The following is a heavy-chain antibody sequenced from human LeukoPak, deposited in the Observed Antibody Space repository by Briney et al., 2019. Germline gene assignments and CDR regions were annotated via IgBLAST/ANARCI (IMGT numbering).Heavy chain of an antibody. J-gene: IGHJ6*02. CDR2: FDPEDGET. Sequence: ASVKVSCKVSGYTLTELSMHWVRQVPGKGLEWMGGFDPEDGETIYAQKFQGRVTMTEDTSTDTAYMELSSLRSEDTAVYYCATIRAAAGPSYYYYGMDVWGQGTTVTVSS. V-gene: IGHV1-24*01. CDR1: GYTLTELS. D-gene: IGHD6-13*01. CDR3: ATIRAAAGPSYYYYGMDV.